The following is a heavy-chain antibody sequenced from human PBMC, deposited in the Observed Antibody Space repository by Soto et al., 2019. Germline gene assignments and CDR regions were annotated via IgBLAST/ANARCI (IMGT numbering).Heavy chain of an antibody. CDR2: ISGSGGST. V-gene: IGHV3-23*01. CDR1: GFTFSSYS. D-gene: IGHD3-3*01. J-gene: IGHJ6*02. CDR3: AKDSNTLTVFGVVITYWGYYGMDV. Sequence: PGGSLRLSCAASGFTFSSYSMNWVRQAPGKGLEWVSAISGSGGSTYYADSVKGRFTISRDNSKNTLYLQMNSLRAEDTAVYYCAKDSNTLTVFGVVITYWGYYGMDVWGQGTTVTVSS.